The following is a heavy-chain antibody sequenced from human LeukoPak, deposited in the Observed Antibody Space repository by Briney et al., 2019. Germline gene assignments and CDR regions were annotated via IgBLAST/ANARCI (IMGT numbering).Heavy chain of an antibody. V-gene: IGHV1-8*03. CDR3: ARVPYSSSSSWFDP. J-gene: IGHJ5*02. Sequence: ASVKVSCKASGYTFTSYDINWVRQATGQGLEWMGWMNPNSGNTGYAQKFQGRVTITRNTSISTAYMELSSLRSEDTAVYHCARVPYSSSSSWFDPWGQGTLVTVSS. CDR1: GYTFTSYD. CDR2: MNPNSGNT. D-gene: IGHD6-6*01.